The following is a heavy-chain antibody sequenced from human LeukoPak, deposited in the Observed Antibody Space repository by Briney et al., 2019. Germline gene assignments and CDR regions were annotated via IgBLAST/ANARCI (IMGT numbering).Heavy chain of an antibody. CDR3: ARRDDSGYDSDAFDI. J-gene: IGHJ3*02. V-gene: IGHV4-38-2*02. D-gene: IGHD5-12*01. Sequence: PSETLSLTCTVSGYSISSGYYWGWIRQPPGKGLEWIGSIYHSGSTYYNPSLKSRVTISVDTSKNQFSLRLSSVTAADTAVYYCARRDDSGYDSDAFDIWGQGTMVTVSS. CDR2: IYHSGST. CDR1: GYSISSGYY.